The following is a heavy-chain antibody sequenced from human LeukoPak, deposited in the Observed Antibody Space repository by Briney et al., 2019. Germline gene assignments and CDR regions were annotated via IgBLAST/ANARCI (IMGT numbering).Heavy chain of an antibody. CDR1: GGSISSGGYY. J-gene: IGHJ4*02. Sequence: SETLSLTCTVSGGSISSGGYYWSWIRQPPGKGLEWIGYIYHSGSTYYNPSLKSRVTISVDRSKNQFSLKLSSVTAADTAVYYCARDLSTRHFDYWGQGTLVTVSS. CDR2: IYHSGST. D-gene: IGHD2-2*01. V-gene: IGHV4-30-2*01. CDR3: ARDLSTRHFDY.